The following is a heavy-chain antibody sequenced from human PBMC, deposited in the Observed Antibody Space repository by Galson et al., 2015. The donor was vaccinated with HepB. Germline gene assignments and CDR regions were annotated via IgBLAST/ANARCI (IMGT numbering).Heavy chain of an antibody. V-gene: IGHV1-69*13. J-gene: IGHJ4*02. CDR1: GGTFSSYA. Sequence: SVKVSCKASGGTFSSYAISWVRQAPGQGLEWMGGIIPIFGTANYAQKFQGRVTITADESTSTAYMELSSLRSEDTAVYYCACRPGYDFWSGYSAFDYWGQGTLVTVSS. CDR2: IIPIFGTA. CDR3: ACRPGYDFWSGYSAFDY. D-gene: IGHD3-3*01.